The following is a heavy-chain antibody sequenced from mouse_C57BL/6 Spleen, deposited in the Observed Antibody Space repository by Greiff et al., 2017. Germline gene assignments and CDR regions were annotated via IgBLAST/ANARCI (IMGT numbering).Heavy chain of an antibody. V-gene: IGHV1-50*01. J-gene: IGHJ2*01. CDR1: GYTFTSYW. Sequence: QVQLQQPGAELVKPGASVKLSCKASGYTFTSYWMQWVKQRPGQGLEWIGEIDPSDSYTNYNQKFKGKATLTVDTSSSTASMQLSSLTSEDSAVYYCATRRVVAGDYWGQGTTLTVSS. D-gene: IGHD1-1*01. CDR2: IDPSDSYT. CDR3: ATRRVVAGDY.